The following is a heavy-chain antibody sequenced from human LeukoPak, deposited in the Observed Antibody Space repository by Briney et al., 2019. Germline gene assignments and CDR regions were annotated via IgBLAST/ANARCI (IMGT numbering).Heavy chain of an antibody. CDR3: ARHGPIAAAGNDAFDI. J-gene: IGHJ3*02. CDR2: IYYSGST. CDR1: GGSISSYY. D-gene: IGHD6-13*01. V-gene: IGHV4-59*08. Sequence: SETLSLTCTVSGGSISSYYRSWIRQPPGKGLEWIGYIYYSGSTNYNPSLKSRVTISVDTSKNQFSLKLSSVTAADTAVYYCARHGPIAAAGNDAFDIWGQGTMVTVSS.